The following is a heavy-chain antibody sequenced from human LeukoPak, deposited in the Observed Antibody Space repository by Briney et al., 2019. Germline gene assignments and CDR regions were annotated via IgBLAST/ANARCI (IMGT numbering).Heavy chain of an antibody. CDR2: IRYDGSNK. CDR3: AKEFKDIVVVVAASPPYGMDV. V-gene: IGHV3-30*02. J-gene: IGHJ6*02. D-gene: IGHD2-15*01. Sequence: GGSLRLSCAASGFTFSSYDMHWVRQAPGKGLEWVAFIRYDGSNKYYADSVKGRFTISRDNSKNTLYLQMNSLRAEDTAVYYCAKEFKDIVVVVAASPPYGMDVWGQGTTVTVSS. CDR1: GFTFSSYD.